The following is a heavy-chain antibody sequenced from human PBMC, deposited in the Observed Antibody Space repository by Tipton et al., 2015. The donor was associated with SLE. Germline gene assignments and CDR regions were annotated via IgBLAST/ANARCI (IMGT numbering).Heavy chain of an antibody. Sequence: SLRLSCAASGFTFSDHYMDWVRQAPGKGLEWVGRTRNKANSYTTEYAASVKGRFTISRDDSKNSLYLQMNSLKTEDTAVYYCAKGGLRLGYYYYYGMDVWGQGATVTVSS. CDR1: GFTFSDHY. V-gene: IGHV3-72*01. CDR2: TRNKANSYTT. D-gene: IGHD5-12*01. J-gene: IGHJ6*02. CDR3: AKGGLRLGYYYYYGMDV.